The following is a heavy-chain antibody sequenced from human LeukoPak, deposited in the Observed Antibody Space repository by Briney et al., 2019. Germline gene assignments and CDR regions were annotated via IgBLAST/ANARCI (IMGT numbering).Heavy chain of an antibody. V-gene: IGHV3-23*01. D-gene: IGHD4-17*01. CDR2: ITPSGDTT. Sequence: GGSLRLSCAASGFTFSSYSMTWVRQAPGKGLEWVSGITPSGDTTYSADSVKGRFTISRDNSKNTLYLQMNSLRAEDTAVYYCAKGLKAYGDPWGQGTLVTVSS. J-gene: IGHJ5*02. CDR3: AKGLKAYGDP. CDR1: GFTFSSYS.